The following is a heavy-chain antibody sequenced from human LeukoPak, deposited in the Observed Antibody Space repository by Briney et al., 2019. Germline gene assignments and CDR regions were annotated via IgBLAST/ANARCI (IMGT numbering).Heavy chain of an antibody. Sequence: ASVNVSCKPSGYTFTGYYMHWVRQAPGQRLEWRGGFNPNSGGTNYAQKFQGRVTMTRDMSISTAYMELSRLRSDDTAVYYCARTKRGYDYGDYRFDPWGQGTLVTVSS. J-gene: IGHJ5*02. CDR2: FNPNSGGT. V-gene: IGHV1-2*02. CDR3: ARTKRGYDYGDYRFDP. CDR1: GYTFTGYY. D-gene: IGHD4-17*01.